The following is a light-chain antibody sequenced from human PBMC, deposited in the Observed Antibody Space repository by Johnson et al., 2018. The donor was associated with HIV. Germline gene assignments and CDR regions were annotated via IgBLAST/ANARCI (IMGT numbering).Light chain of an antibody. CDR2: SNN. CDR3: AAWDDSLNAPYV. V-gene: IGLV1-44*01. Sequence: QSVLTQAPSASGTPGQRVTISCSGSSSNIGSNTVNWYQQLPRTAPKLLIYSNNQRPSGVPDRFSGSKSGTSASLAISGLQSEDEADYYCAAWDDSLNAPYVFGTGTKLTVL. J-gene: IGLJ1*01. CDR1: SSNIGSNT.